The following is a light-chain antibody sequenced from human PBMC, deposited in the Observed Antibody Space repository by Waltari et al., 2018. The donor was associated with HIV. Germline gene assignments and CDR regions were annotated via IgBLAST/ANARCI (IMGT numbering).Light chain of an antibody. Sequence: QSALTQPPSASGSPGQSVTISCIRTRTAVGPYIYLSWYHHHPGRAPKLMIFEVNQRASGVPDRFSASRSGNTAYLTVSGLQPEDEADYYCSSYVGNNIYVFGTGTKVTVL. CDR3: SSYVGNNIYV. V-gene: IGLV2-8*01. CDR1: RTAVGPYIY. J-gene: IGLJ1*01. CDR2: EVN.